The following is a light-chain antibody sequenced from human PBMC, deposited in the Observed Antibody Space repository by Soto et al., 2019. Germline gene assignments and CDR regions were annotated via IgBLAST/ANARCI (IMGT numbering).Light chain of an antibody. CDR3: NSYTSSSTLV. Sequence: QSALTQPASVSGSPGQSITISCTGTSSDVGGYNYVSWYQQHPGKAPKLMIYDVSNRPSGVSNRFSGSKSGNTASLTISGLQAEDEADYCCNSYTSSSTLVFGGGTKLTVL. V-gene: IGLV2-14*01. CDR2: DVS. CDR1: SSDVGGYNY. J-gene: IGLJ3*02.